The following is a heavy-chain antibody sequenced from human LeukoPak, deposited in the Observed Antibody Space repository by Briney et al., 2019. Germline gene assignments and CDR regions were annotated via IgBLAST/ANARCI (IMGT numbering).Heavy chain of an antibody. Sequence: ASVKVSCKASGFSFTGYAIYWVRQAPGQSLEWMGWINGGSGNTNYAQKLQGRVTMTTDTSTSTAYMELRSLRSDDTAVYYCARVESIAAAGPGGYFDYWGQGTLVTVSS. CDR2: INGGSGNT. D-gene: IGHD6-13*01. CDR3: ARVESIAAAGPGGYFDY. V-gene: IGHV1-3*01. CDR1: GFSFTGYA. J-gene: IGHJ4*02.